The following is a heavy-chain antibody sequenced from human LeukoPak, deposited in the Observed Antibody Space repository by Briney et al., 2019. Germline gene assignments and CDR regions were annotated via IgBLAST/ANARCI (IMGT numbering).Heavy chain of an antibody. J-gene: IGHJ4*02. CDR1: GGSISSYY. D-gene: IGHD3-3*01. V-gene: IGHV4-59*01. CDR3: ARVDFWSGYHLDY. Sequence: SETLSLTCTVSGGSISSYYWSWIRQPPGKGLEWIGYIYYSGSTNYNPSLKSRVTISVDTSKNQFSLKLSPVTAADTAVYYCARVDFWSGYHLDYWGQGTLVTVSS. CDR2: IYYSGST.